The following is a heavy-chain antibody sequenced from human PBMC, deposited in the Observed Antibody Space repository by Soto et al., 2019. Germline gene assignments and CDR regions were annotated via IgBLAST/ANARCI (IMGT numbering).Heavy chain of an antibody. CDR1: GFAFSSYS. CDR3: ARELGRGEDPPYAYCGMDV. Sequence: EVQLVDSGGGLVKPGGSLRLSCAASGFAFSSYSMVWVRQAPGKGLEWVSSISSRSSYLYYAGSLKGRFTISRDNAKNALDLQMNSLRAEDTAVYDGARELGRGEDPPYAYCGMDVWGQGTTVTVSS. J-gene: IGHJ6*02. CDR2: ISSRSSYL. V-gene: IGHV3-21*02. D-gene: IGHD3-16*01.